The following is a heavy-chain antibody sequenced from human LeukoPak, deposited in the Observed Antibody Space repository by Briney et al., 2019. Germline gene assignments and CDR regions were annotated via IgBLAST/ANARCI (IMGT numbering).Heavy chain of an antibody. CDR2: ISGSGGST. D-gene: IGHD6-13*01. Sequence: GGSLRLSCAASGFTFSSYAMSWVRQAPGKGLEWVSAISGSGGSTYYADSVKGRFTISRDNSKNTLYLQMNSLRAEDTAVYYCAKAYSSSWYGEYAFDIWGQGTMVTVSS. J-gene: IGHJ3*02. V-gene: IGHV3-23*01. CDR1: GFTFSSYA. CDR3: AKAYSSSWYGEYAFDI.